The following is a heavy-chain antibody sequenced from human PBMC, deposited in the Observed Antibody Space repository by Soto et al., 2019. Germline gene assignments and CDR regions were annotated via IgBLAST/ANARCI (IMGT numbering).Heavy chain of an antibody. CDR1: GGSITSYY. V-gene: IGHV4-4*07. CDR2: TYITGDS. CDR3: ARDMRVFGGMDV. J-gene: IGHJ6*02. Sequence: PSETLSLTCTVSGGSITSYYWSWIRQPAGKGLEWIGRTYITGDSNYSPSLKSRVTMSLDTSKNQFSLKLSSATAADTAVYYCARDMRVFGGMDVWGRVTTVPVPS. D-gene: IGHD3-3*01.